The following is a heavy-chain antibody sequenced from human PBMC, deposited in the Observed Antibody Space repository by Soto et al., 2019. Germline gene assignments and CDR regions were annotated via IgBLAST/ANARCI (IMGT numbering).Heavy chain of an antibody. CDR1: GLSITDSEMG. V-gene: IGHV2-26*01. J-gene: IGHJ5*02. D-gene: IGHD6-19*01. CDR2: IDSSGEK. Sequence: QVTLKESGPVLVKPTETLTLRCTVSGLSITDSEMGVSWIRQPPGQPLEWLAHIDSSGEKSYRTFLKSRLAISKDTSKSQIVITMTNTDPADTATYYCARRHLAVAVSPWFDPWGQGIPVTVSS. CDR3: ARRHLAVAVSPWFDP.